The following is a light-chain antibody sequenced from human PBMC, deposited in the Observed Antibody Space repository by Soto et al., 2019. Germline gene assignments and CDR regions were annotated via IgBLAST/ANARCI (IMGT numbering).Light chain of an antibody. CDR2: AAS. Sequence: EIVMTQSPATLSVSPGDRASLSCRASESVTSSLAWYQQKPGQPPRLLIYAASTRATDVPARFSGGGSETEFTLTISRLEPEDFAVYYCQQYGSSSWTFGQGTKVDIK. CDR1: ESVTSS. J-gene: IGKJ1*01. CDR3: QQYGSSSWT. V-gene: IGKV3-15*01.